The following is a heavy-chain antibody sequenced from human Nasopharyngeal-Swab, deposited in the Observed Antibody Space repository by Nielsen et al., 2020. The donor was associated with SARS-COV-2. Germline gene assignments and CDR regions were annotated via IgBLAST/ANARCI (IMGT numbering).Heavy chain of an antibody. Sequence: GGSLRLSCAASGFTFSDAWMGWVRQAPGKGLEWVSIITVGSDGTYYADSVRGRFTVSRDNSKNTLYLQMNSLRVEDTAVYYCAKGTGATYRAIDYWGQGTLVTASS. CDR1: GFTFSDAW. J-gene: IGHJ4*02. CDR3: AKGTGATYRAIDY. D-gene: IGHD1-26*01. V-gene: IGHV3-23*01. CDR2: ITVGSDGT.